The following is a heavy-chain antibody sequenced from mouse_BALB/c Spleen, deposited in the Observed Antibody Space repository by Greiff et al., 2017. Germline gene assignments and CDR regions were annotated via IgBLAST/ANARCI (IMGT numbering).Heavy chain of an antibody. CDR1: GFNFTDYY. D-gene: IGHD3-2*02. V-gene: IGHV14-1*02. CDR2: IDPANGNT. Sequence: VQLQQSGAELVRPGALVKLSCKASGFNFTDYYMHWVKQRPEQGLEWIGLIDPANGNTIYDPKFQGKASITADTSSNTAYLQLSSLTSEDTAVYYCARAEATEDWGQGTTLTVSS. J-gene: IGHJ2*01. CDR3: ARAEATED.